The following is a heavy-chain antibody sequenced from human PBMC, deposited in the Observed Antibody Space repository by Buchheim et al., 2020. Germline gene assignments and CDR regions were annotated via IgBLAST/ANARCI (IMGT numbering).Heavy chain of an antibody. CDR1: GFTFSSYG. D-gene: IGHD5-18*01. J-gene: IGHJ4*02. CDR2: IWYDGSNK. Sequence: QVQLVESGGGVVQPGRSLRLSCAASGFTFSSYGMHWVRQAPGKGLEWVAVIWYDGSNKYYADSVKGRFTISRDNSKNTLYLQMNSLRAEDTAVYYCARERLSGYSYGLYYFDYWGQGTL. CDR3: ARERLSGYSYGLYYFDY. V-gene: IGHV3-33*01.